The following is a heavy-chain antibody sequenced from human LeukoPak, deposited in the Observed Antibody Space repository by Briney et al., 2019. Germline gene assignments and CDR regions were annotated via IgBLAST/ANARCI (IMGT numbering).Heavy chain of an antibody. D-gene: IGHD2-15*01. J-gene: IGHJ5*02. CDR3: AKSSDMRDT. V-gene: IGHV3-30*18. Sequence: GGSLRLSCAASGFTFSSYGMHWVRQAPGKGLEWVAVISYDGSNKYYADSVKGRFTISRDNSKNMLYLQMNSLRAEDTAVYYCAKSSDMRDTWGQGTLVTVSS. CDR1: GFTFSSYG. CDR2: ISYDGSNK.